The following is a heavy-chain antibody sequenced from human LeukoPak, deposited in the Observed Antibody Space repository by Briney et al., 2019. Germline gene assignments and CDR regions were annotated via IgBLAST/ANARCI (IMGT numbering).Heavy chain of an antibody. V-gene: IGHV1-46*01. CDR2: INPSGGST. J-gene: IGHJ4*02. CDR3: ARDRIMITFGGGIDY. CDR1: GYTFASYD. Sequence: ASVKVSCKASGYTFASYDINWVRQAPGQGLEWMGIINPSGGSTSYAQKFQGRVTMTRDTSTSTVYMELSSLRSEDTAVYYCARDRIMITFGGGIDYWGQGTLVTVSS. D-gene: IGHD3-16*01.